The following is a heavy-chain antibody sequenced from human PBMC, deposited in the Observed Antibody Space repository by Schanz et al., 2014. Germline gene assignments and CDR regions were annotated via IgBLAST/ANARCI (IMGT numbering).Heavy chain of an antibody. Sequence: QVHLVQSGAEVHKPGASVKVSCKASGYTLSAYSLHWVRQAPGQGLEWMGIVNPSVRGTHFAREFQGRVTVTSDTSTSTVYMELSGLRSEDTAVYYCAGAFDSSGYYFDYWGQGTLVTVSA. CDR1: GYTLSAYS. CDR3: AGAFDSSGYYFDY. V-gene: IGHV1-46*03. CDR2: VNPSVRGT. D-gene: IGHD3-22*01. J-gene: IGHJ4*02.